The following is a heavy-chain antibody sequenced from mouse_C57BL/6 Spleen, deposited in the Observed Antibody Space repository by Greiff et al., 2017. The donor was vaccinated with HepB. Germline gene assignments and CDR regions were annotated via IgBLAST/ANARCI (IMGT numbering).Heavy chain of an antibody. V-gene: IGHV1-62-2*01. CDR2: FYPGSGSI. CDR1: GYTFTEYT. CDR3: ARHGYYDYRGYHYAMDY. Sequence: VQLQESGAELVKPGASVKLSCKASGYTFTEYTIHWVKQRSGQGLEWIGWFYPGSGSIKYNEKFKDKATLTADKSSSTVYMELSRLTSEDSAVYFCARHGYYDYRGYHYAMDYWGQGTSVTVSS. D-gene: IGHD2-4*01. J-gene: IGHJ4*01.